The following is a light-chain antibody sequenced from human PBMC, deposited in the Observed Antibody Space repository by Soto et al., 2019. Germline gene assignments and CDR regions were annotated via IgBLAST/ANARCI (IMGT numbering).Light chain of an antibody. CDR3: GADHGSGSNFVV. V-gene: IGLV9-49*01. J-gene: IGLJ2*01. CDR1: SGYSNYK. Sequence: QSVLTQPPSASASLGASVTLTCTLSSGYSNYKVDWYQQRPGKGPRFVMRVGTGGIVGSKGDGIPDRFSVLGSGLIRYLTIKNIQEEDESDYHCGADHGSGSNFVVFGGGTKVTVL. CDR2: VGTGGIVG.